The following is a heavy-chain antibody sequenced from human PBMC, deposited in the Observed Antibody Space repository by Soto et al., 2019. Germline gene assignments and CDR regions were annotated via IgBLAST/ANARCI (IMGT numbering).Heavy chain of an antibody. CDR3: AKVEEWLRPVGSFDY. CDR2: ISYDGTDK. D-gene: IGHD5-12*01. V-gene: IGHV3-30*18. J-gene: IGHJ4*02. CDR1: GITPSSYG. Sequence: QVQLVESGGGVVQPGRSLRLSCAASGITPSSYGMHWVRQAPGKGLEWVALISYDGTDKYYADSVKGRFTISRDNYKNTLYLQMDSLRPDVTAVYYCAKVEEWLRPVGSFDYWGQGALVTVSS.